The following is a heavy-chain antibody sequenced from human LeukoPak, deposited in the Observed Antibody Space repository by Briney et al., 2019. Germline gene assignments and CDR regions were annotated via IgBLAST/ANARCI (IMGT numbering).Heavy chain of an antibody. D-gene: IGHD2-15*01. CDR2: ISGSGGST. J-gene: IGHJ4*02. CDR1: GFTVSSNY. Sequence: GGSLRLSCAASGFTVSSNYMSWVRQAPGKGLEWVSAISGSGGSTYYADSVKGRFTISRDNSKNTLYLQMNSLRAEGTAVYYCARDLGVAATQAAVLDYWGQGTLVTVSS. V-gene: IGHV3-23*01. CDR3: ARDLGVAATQAAVLDY.